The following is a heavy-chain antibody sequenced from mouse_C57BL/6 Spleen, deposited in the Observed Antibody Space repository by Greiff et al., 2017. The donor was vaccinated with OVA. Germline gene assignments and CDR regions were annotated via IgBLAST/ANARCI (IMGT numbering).Heavy chain of an antibody. CDR1: GYTFTDYY. V-gene: IGHV1-26*01. D-gene: IGHD1-1*01. CDR3: ARSPEFTFCDY. J-gene: IGHJ2*01. CDR2: INPNNGGT. Sequence: VQLQQSGPELVKPGASVKISCKASGYTFTDYYMNWVKQSHGKSLEWIGDINPNNGGTSYNQKFKGKATLTVDKSSSTAYMELRSLTSEDSAVYYCARSPEFTFCDYWGQRTTLTVSS.